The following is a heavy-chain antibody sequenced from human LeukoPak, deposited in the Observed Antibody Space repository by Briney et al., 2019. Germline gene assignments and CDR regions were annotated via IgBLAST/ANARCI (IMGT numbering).Heavy chain of an antibody. CDR3: ARHSHMVRGGVRYNWFDP. D-gene: IGHD3-10*01. CDR1: GYSFTSYW. Sequence: GESLKISCKGSGYSFTSYWIGWVRQMPGKGLEWMGIIYPGDSDTRYSPSFQGQVTISADKSISTAYLQWSSLKASDTAVYYCARHSHMVRGGVRYNWFDPWGQGTLVTVSS. CDR2: IYPGDSDT. J-gene: IGHJ5*02. V-gene: IGHV5-51*01.